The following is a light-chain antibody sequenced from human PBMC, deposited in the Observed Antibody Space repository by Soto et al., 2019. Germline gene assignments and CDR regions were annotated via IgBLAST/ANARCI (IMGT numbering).Light chain of an antibody. CDR1: QSISTW. CDR2: DAS. Sequence: DIQMTQSPSTLSASVGDRVAITCRASQSISTWLAWYQQKPGKAPRLLIYDASSLQSGVPSRFSGSGSGTKFTPTISSLQPDDVATYYCQHARTFGQGTKVESK. J-gene: IGKJ1*01. CDR3: QHART. V-gene: IGKV1-5*01.